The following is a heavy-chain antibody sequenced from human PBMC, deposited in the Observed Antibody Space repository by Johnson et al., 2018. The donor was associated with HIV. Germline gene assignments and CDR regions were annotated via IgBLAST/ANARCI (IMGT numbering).Heavy chain of an antibody. V-gene: IGHV3-20*04. D-gene: IGHD2-15*01. CDR1: GFTFDDYG. Sequence: VQLVESGGGVVQPGRSLRLSCAASGFTFDDYGMSWVRQAPGKGLEWVSGINWNGGSTGYADSVKGRFTISRDNAKNSLYLQMNSLRAEDTALYYCAREGGYCSGGSCVNAFDIWGQGTMVTVSS. J-gene: IGHJ3*02. CDR3: AREGGYCSGGSCVNAFDI. CDR2: INWNGGST.